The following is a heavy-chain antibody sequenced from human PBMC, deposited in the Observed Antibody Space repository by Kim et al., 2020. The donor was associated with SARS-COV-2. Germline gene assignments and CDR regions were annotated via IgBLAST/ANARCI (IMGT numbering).Heavy chain of an antibody. CDR1: GGSISSSNW. CDR3: AREKAQWELREYNWFDP. CDR2: IYHSGST. D-gene: IGHD1-26*01. Sequence: SETLSLTCAVSGGSISSSNWWSWVRQPPGKGLEWIGEIYHSGSTNYNPSLKSRVTISVDKSKNQFSLKLSSVTAADTAVYYCAREKAQWELREYNWFDPWGQGTLVTVSS. J-gene: IGHJ5*02. V-gene: IGHV4-4*02.